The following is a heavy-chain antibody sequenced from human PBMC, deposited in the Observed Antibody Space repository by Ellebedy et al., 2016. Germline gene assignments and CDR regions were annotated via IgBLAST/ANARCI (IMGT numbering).Heavy chain of an antibody. CDR1: GDSVSSGNYY. Sequence: SETLSLTXTVAGDSVSSGNYYWSWIRQSPGKGLEWIGYIYFSGSTNYNPSLQYRMSISGDTSRNQFSLQLRSVTAADTAVYYCARVDLPWIRGTFDIWGQGTMVTVSP. V-gene: IGHV4-61*01. CDR2: IYFSGST. D-gene: IGHD1-1*01. CDR3: ARVDLPWIRGTFDI. J-gene: IGHJ3*02.